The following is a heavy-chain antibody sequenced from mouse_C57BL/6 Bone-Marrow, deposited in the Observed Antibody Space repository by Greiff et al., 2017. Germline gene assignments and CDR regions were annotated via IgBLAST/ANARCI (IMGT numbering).Heavy chain of an antibody. CDR1: GYTFTDYE. J-gene: IGHJ3*01. D-gene: IGHD2-2*01. V-gene: IGHV1-15*01. CDR3: TRRGDGYDGAWFAY. CDR2: IDPETGGT. Sequence: VQLQPSWAELVRPGASVTLSCKASGYTFTDYEMHWVKQTPVHGLEWIGAIDPETGGTAYNQKFKGKAILTADNSSSTAYMGLRSLTSEDSAVYYCTRRGDGYDGAWFAYWGQGTLVTVSA.